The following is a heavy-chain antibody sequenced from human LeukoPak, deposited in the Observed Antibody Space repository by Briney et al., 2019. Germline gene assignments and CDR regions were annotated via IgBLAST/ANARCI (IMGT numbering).Heavy chain of an antibody. CDR2: IIPIFGTA. J-gene: IGHJ4*02. Sequence: SVKVSCKASGGTFSSYAISWVRQAPGQGLEWMGGIIPIFGTANYAQKFQGRVTITADESTSTAYMELSSLRSEDTAVYYCAICQRNYNDSSGYFYWGQGTLVTVSS. D-gene: IGHD3-22*01. CDR3: AICQRNYNDSSGYFY. CDR1: GGTFSSYA. V-gene: IGHV1-69*13.